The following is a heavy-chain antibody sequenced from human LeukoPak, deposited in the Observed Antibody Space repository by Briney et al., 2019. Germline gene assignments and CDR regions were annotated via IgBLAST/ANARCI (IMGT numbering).Heavy chain of an antibody. J-gene: IGHJ5*02. CDR2: IYYSGST. Sequence: SEPLSLTCTVSGGSVSSNRYFWGWIRRPPGRGLEWSGSIYYSGSTYYNPSLKSRVTISVDTSKNQFSLTLSSVTAADTAVYYCARRSDSLGFDPWGQGTQATVSP. CDR3: ARRSDSLGFDP. V-gene: IGHV4-39*01. D-gene: IGHD3-9*01. CDR1: GGSVSSNRYF.